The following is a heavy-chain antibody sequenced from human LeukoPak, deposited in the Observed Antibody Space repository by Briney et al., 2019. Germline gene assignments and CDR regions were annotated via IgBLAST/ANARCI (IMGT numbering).Heavy chain of an antibody. J-gene: IGHJ4*02. Sequence: GGSLRLSCAASGFSVSSNYMSWVRQAPGKGLEWVSVIFSGGSTYYADSVKGRFTISRDDSKTTVYLQLNSLTAEDTAVYYCARTLPGSYSDCWGQGTLVAVS. D-gene: IGHD7-27*01. CDR1: GFSVSSNY. CDR2: IFSGGST. CDR3: ARTLPGSYSDC. V-gene: IGHV3-53*01.